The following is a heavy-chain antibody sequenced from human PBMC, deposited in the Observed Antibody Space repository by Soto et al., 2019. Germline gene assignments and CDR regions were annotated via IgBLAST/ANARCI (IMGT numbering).Heavy chain of an antibody. V-gene: IGHV3-30-3*01. CDR3: ARDRKGLTDY. D-gene: IGHD7-27*01. CDR1: GFTFSSYA. CDR2: ISYDGSNK. Sequence: GGSLRLSCAASGFTFSSYAMHWVRQAPGKGLEWVAVISYDGSNKYYADSVKGRFTISRDNSKNTLYLQMNSLGAEDTAVYYCARDRKGLTDYWGQGTLVTVSS. J-gene: IGHJ4*02.